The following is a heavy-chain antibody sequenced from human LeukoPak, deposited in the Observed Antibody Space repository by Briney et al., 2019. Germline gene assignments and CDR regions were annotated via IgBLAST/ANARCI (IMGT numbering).Heavy chain of an antibody. Sequence: PSETLSLTCAVYGGSFSGYSWNWTRQPPVKGLEWIGEINHSGGTNYNPSLKSRVTISVDTSKKQFSLKLSSVTAADTAVYYCARGVDYYGVWGQGTLVTVSS. CDR3: ARGVDYYGV. V-gene: IGHV4-34*01. D-gene: IGHD3-10*01. J-gene: IGHJ4*02. CDR2: INHSGGT. CDR1: GGSFSGYS.